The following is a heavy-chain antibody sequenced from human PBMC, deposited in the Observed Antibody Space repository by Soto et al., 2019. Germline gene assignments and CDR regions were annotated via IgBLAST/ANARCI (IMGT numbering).Heavy chain of an antibody. CDR1: GGSFSGYY. D-gene: IGHD3-3*01. CDR3: ARKGYDFWSGYYTN. J-gene: IGHJ4*02. Sequence: SETLSLTCAVYGGSFSGYYWSWIRQPPGKGLEWIGEINHSGSTNYNPSLKSRVTISVDTSKNQFSLKLSSVTAADTAVYYCARKGYDFWSGYYTNWGQGTLVTVSS. V-gene: IGHV4-34*01. CDR2: INHSGST.